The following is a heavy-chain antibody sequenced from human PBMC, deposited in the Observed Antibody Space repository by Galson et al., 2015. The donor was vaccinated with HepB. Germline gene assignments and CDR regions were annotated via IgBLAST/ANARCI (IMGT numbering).Heavy chain of an antibody. V-gene: IGHV3-30*18. J-gene: IGHJ4*02. CDR3: AKDVGIRYFFDY. CDR2: ISYDGNDK. CDR1: GFTFSSYG. Sequence: SLRLSCAASGFTFSSYGMHWVRQAPGKGLEWVAVISYDGNDKYYADSVKGRFTISRDYSKNTLYLQMNRLRAEDTAVYYCAKDVGIRYFFDYWGQGTLVTVSS. D-gene: IGHD1-26*01.